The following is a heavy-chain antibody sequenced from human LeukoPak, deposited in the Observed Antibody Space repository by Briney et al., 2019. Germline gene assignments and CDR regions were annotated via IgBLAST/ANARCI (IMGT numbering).Heavy chain of an antibody. CDR2: ISAYNGNT. CDR3: ARGFQWLPFDY. V-gene: IGHV1-18*01. Sequence: ASVKVSCKASGYTFTSYGISWVRQAPGQGLEWMGWISAYNGNTDYAQKLQGRVTMTTDTSTSTAYRELRSLRSDDTPVYYCARGFQWLPFDYWGQGTLVTVSS. CDR1: GYTFTSYG. D-gene: IGHD6-19*01. J-gene: IGHJ4*02.